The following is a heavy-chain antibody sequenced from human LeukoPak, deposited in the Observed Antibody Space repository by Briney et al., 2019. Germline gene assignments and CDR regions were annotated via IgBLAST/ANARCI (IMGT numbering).Heavy chain of an antibody. CDR3: ARGGGLDV. V-gene: IGHV3-11*01. D-gene: IGHD3-16*01. CDR1: GFTFSDFH. Sequence: GGSLRLSCVVSGFTFSDFHMSWLRQAPGKGLEWISYITNSGSDIEYADSVKGRFTISWDNAKNSLYLQMSNLRAEDTAVYFCARGGGLDVWGQGATVTVSS. CDR2: ITNSGSDI. J-gene: IGHJ6*02.